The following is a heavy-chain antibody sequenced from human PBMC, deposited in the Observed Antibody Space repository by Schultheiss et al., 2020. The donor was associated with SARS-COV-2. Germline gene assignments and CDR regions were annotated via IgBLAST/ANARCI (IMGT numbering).Heavy chain of an antibody. CDR2: IYYSGST. J-gene: IGHJ6*03. CDR3: ARGVPGVAGYYYYYYMDV. Sequence: SETLSLTCTVSGGSISSGGYYWSWIRQPPGKGLEWIGYIYYSGSTNYNPSLKSRVTISVDTSKNQFSLKLSSVTAADTAVYYCARGVPGVAGYYYYYYMDVWGKGTTVTVSS. D-gene: IGHD6-19*01. CDR1: GGSISSGGYY. V-gene: IGHV4-61*08.